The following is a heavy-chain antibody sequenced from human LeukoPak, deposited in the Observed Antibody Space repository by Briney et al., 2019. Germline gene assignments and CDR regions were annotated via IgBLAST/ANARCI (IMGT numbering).Heavy chain of an antibody. CDR2: VSGRGGTT. V-gene: IGHV3-23*01. J-gene: IGHJ4*02. D-gene: IGHD3-10*01. Sequence: GGSLRLSCAASGFTFSSYAMTWVRQAPGKGLEWVSAVSGRGGTTYYADSVKGRFTISRDNSKNTLYLQMNSLRAEDTAVYYCAKDPLVRGATYDYWGQGTLVTVSS. CDR1: GFTFSSYA. CDR3: AKDPLVRGATYDY.